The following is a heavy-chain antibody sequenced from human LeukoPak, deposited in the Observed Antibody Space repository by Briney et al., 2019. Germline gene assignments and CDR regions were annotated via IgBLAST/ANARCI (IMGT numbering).Heavy chain of an antibody. V-gene: IGHV4-61*02. D-gene: IGHD1-26*01. CDR1: GGSISSGSYY. Sequence: SETLSLTCTVSGGSISSGSYYWSWIRQPAGKGLEWIGRIYTTGSTYYNPSLKSRVTISVDTSKNQFSLKLSSVTAADTAVYYCARVGGSYLPPYYYYYMDVWGKGTTVTISS. J-gene: IGHJ6*03. CDR2: IYTTGST. CDR3: ARVGGSYLPPYYYYYMDV.